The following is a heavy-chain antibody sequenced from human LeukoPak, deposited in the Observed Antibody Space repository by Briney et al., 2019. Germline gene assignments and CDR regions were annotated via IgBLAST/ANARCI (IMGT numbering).Heavy chain of an antibody. CDR2: ISGSGGST. CDR1: GFTLSSYA. J-gene: IGHJ3*02. D-gene: IGHD3-10*01. CDR3: AKRGWFGELLSAFDI. V-gene: IGHV3-23*01. Sequence: GGSLRLSCAASGFTLSSYAMSWVRQPPAKELQGVSAISGSGGSTYYADSVKGRFTISRDNSKNTLYLQMNSLRAEDTAVYYCAKRGWFGELLSAFDIWGQGTMVTVSS.